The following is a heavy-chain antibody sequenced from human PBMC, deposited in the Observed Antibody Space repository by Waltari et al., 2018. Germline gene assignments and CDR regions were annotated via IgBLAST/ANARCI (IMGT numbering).Heavy chain of an antibody. J-gene: IGHJ6*02. CDR2: IYSGGTT. V-gene: IGHV3-53*04. Sequence: YMSWVRQAPGKGLEWLSVIYSGGTTHYADSVRGRFTISRHNSNSTLYLQMNSLRPEDTAVYYCAREYYYYYHGMDVWGQGTTVTVS. CDR3: AREYYYYYHGMDV. CDR1: Y.